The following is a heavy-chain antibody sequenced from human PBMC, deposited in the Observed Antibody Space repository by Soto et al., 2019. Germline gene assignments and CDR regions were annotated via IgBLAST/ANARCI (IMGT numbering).Heavy chain of an antibody. Sequence: QLQESGPGLVKPSGTLSLTCDVSGGSISSRNWWSWVRQSPGKGLEWIGEMYEGGTTTTYNPSLNSRVTMSIDKSKNQLSLKLSSVTAADTAMYYCATQTISYTWDVWGQGTTVTVSS. V-gene: IGHV4-4*02. CDR3: ATQTISYTWDV. CDR1: GGSISSRNW. CDR2: MYEGGTTT. J-gene: IGHJ6*02. D-gene: IGHD3-3*01.